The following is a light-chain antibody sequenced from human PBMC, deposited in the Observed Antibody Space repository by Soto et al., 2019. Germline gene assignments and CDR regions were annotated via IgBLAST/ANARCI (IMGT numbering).Light chain of an antibody. V-gene: IGLV1-40*01. CDR2: GNS. CDR3: QSYDSSLSGV. Sequence: QSFLAQPPSVSVAPWQRVTISCTGSSSNIGAGYDVHWYQQFPGTAPKLLIYGNSNRPSGVPDRFSGSKSGTSASLAITGLQADDEADYYCQSYDSSLSGVFGSGTKVTVL. CDR1: SSNIGAGYD. J-gene: IGLJ1*01.